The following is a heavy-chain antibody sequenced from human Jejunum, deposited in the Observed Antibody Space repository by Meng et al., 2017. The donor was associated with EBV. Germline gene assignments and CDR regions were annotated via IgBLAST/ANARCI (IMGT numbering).Heavy chain of an antibody. CDR1: GVFFSGYY. CDR2: INHSGST. D-gene: IGHD3-22*01. J-gene: IGHJ5*02. CDR3: AREARISGYHPGIGP. V-gene: IGHV4-34*01. Sequence: QVQLQQWGAGLLKPSEXLSLTCAVYGVFFSGYYWSWIRQPPGKGLEWIGEINHSGSTYYNPSLKSRVTISVDTSKSQFSLKLNSVTAADTAVYYCAREARISGYHPGIGPWGQGTLVTVSS.